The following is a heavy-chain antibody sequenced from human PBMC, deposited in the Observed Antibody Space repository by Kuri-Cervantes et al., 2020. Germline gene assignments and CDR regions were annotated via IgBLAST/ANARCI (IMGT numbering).Heavy chain of an antibody. Sequence: GSLRLSCTVSGGSVSSGSYYWSWIRQPPGKGLEWIGYIYYSGSTNYNPSLKSRVTISVDTSKNQFSLKLSFVTAADTAVYYCARSYYDILTGYWYYFDYWGQGTLVTVSS. CDR1: GGSVSSGSYY. V-gene: IGHV4-61*01. D-gene: IGHD3-9*01. CDR2: IYYSGST. J-gene: IGHJ4*02. CDR3: ARSYYDILTGYWYYFDY.